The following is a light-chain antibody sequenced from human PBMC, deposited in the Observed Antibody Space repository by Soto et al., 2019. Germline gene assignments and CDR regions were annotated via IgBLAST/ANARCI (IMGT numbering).Light chain of an antibody. CDR2: DAS. CDR1: QGISSW. CDR3: QQNYNIPIT. J-gene: IGKJ5*01. Sequence: DIQLTQSPSSVSASVGDRVTITCRASQGISSWLAWYQQKLWKAPNLLIYDASTLQSGVPSRFSGSGSGTDFTLTISSLQPEDFGTYYCQQNYNIPITFGPGTRLEI. V-gene: IGKV1D-12*01.